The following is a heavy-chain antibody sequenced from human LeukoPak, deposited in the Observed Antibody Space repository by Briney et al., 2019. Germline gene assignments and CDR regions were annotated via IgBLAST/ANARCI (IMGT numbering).Heavy chain of an antibody. J-gene: IGHJ6*03. CDR1: GFTFSSHG. V-gene: IGHV3-23*01. CDR2: ISPSGGIT. D-gene: IGHD6-13*01. CDR3: ARGLLAAAGTYYYYYYMDV. Sequence: GGTLRLSCAASGFTFSSHGMNWVRQAPGRGLEWVSGISPSGGITYYTDSVKGRFTISRDNSKNTQSLQMNSLRAEDTAVYYCARGLLAAAGTYYYYYYMDVWGKGTTVTISS.